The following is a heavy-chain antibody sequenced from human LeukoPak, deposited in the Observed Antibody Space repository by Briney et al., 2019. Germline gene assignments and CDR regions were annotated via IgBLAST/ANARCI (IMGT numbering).Heavy chain of an antibody. CDR3: ARIGPPTYYYGSSGYYGDY. Sequence: SETLSLTCTVSGGSISSYYWSWIRQPPGKGLEWIGYIYYSGSTNYNPSLKSRVTISVDTSKNQFSLKLSSVTAADTAVYYCARIGPPTYYYGSSGYYGDYWGQGTLVTVSS. J-gene: IGHJ4*02. CDR1: GGSISSYY. D-gene: IGHD3-22*01. CDR2: IYYSGST. V-gene: IGHV4-59*08.